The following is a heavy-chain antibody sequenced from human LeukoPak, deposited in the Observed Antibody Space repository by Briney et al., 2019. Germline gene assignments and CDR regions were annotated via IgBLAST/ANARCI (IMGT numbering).Heavy chain of an antibody. CDR2: ISGSGGST. D-gene: IGHD4-23*01. Sequence: GGSLRLSCAASGFTFSSYGMSWVRQAPGKGLEWVSAISGSGGSTYYADSVKGRFTISRDNSKNTLYLQMNSLRAEATAVYYCAKDYGYGGNFDYWGQGTLVTVSS. V-gene: IGHV3-23*01. CDR3: AKDYGYGGNFDY. CDR1: GFTFSSYG. J-gene: IGHJ4*02.